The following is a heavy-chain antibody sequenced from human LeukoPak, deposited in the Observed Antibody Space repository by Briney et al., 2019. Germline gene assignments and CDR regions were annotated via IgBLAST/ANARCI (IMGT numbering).Heavy chain of an antibody. Sequence: GGSLRLSCAASGFTFSSYAMHWVRQAPGKGLEYVSAISSNGGSTYYANSVKGRFTISRDNSKNTLYLQMGSLRAEDMAVYYCMINSNRAWGQGTLVTVSS. D-gene: IGHD1-1*01. J-gene: IGHJ5*02. CDR1: GFTFSSYA. CDR3: MINSNRA. CDR2: ISSNGGST. V-gene: IGHV3-64*01.